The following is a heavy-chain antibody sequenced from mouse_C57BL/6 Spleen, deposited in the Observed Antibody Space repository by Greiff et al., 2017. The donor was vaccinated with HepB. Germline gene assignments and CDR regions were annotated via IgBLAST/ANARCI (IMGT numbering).Heavy chain of an antibody. CDR1: GYAFSSSW. CDR3: ARRWDDYDVRYFDV. Sequence: QVQLQQSGPELVKPGASVKISCKASGYAFSSSWMNWVKQRPGKGLEWIGRIYPGDGDTNYNGKFKGKATLTADKSSSTAYMQLSSLTSEDSAVYFCARRWDDYDVRYFDVWGTGTTVTVSS. V-gene: IGHV1-82*01. CDR2: IYPGDGDT. J-gene: IGHJ1*03. D-gene: IGHD2-4*01.